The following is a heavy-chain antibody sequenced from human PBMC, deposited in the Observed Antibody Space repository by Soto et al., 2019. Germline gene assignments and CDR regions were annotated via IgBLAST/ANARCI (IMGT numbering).Heavy chain of an antibody. J-gene: IGHJ4*02. V-gene: IGHV4-39*01. CDR2: IYYSGST. Sequence: QLQLQESGPGLVKPSETLSLTCTVSGGSISSSSYYWGWIRQPPGKGLEWIGSIYYSGSTYYNPPLKSRVTISVDTSKNQFSLKLSSVTAADTAVYYCARHQWLVDSYYFDYWGQGTLVTVSS. CDR1: GGSISSSSYY. D-gene: IGHD6-19*01. CDR3: ARHQWLVDSYYFDY.